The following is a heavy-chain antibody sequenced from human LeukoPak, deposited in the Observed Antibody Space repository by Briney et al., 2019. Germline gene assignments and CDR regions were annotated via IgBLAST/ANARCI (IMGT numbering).Heavy chain of an antibody. J-gene: IGHJ4*02. Sequence: PGGSLRLSCAASGFTFSTYWMTWVRQAPGKGLEWVANIKQDGSVKYYVDSVEGRFTISRDNAKNSLYLQMSSLRAEDTAVYYCARDVLGLGQAFDYWGQGTLVTVSS. CDR2: IKQDGSVK. V-gene: IGHV3-7*01. CDR3: ARDVLGLGQAFDY. D-gene: IGHD7-27*01. CDR1: GFTFSTYW.